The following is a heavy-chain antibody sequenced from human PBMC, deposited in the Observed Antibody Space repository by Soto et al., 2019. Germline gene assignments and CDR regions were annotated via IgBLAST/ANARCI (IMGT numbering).Heavy chain of an antibody. CDR1: GGTFSSYA. Sequence: SSVKVCCKASGGTFSSYAISWVRQAPGQGLEWMGGIIPIFGTANYAQKFQGRVTITADESTSTAYMELISLRSEDTAVYYCARDKHHYYELDVAGQGTTDTVSS. J-gene: IGHJ6*01. V-gene: IGHV1-69*13. CDR2: IIPIFGTA. CDR3: ARDKHHYYELDV.